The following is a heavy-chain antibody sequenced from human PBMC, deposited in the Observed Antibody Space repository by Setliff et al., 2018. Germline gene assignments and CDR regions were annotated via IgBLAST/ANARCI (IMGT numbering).Heavy chain of an antibody. Sequence: GSLRLSCAASGFTFSTYWMSWVRQVPGKGLEWVANLKEDGSVKYYVDSVKGRFTICRDNAKKSLYLQMNSRRAEDTAVYYCARDPGWKQFDYWGQGTLVTVSS. D-gene: IGHD6-19*01. CDR1: GFTFSTYW. CDR3: ARDPGWKQFDY. V-gene: IGHV3-7*03. CDR2: LKEDGSVK. J-gene: IGHJ4*02.